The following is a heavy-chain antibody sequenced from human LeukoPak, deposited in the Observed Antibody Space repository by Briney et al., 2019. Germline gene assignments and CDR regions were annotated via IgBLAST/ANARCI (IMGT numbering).Heavy chain of an antibody. Sequence: SVKLSCTASGATFSSSAISWVRQATGQGLEWMGGIIPIFGTASYAQKFQGRVTITADESTSTAYMELSSLRSEDTAVYYCARHGGTTMVRGVTDWGQGTLVTVS. D-gene: IGHD3-10*01. V-gene: IGHV1-69*13. CDR1: GATFSSSA. J-gene: IGHJ4*02. CDR3: ARHGGTTMVRGVTD. CDR2: IIPIFGTA.